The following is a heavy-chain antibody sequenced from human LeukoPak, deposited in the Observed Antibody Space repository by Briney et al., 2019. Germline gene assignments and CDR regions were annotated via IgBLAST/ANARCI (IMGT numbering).Heavy chain of an antibody. D-gene: IGHD3-10*01. Sequence: PGGFLRLSCVASEFIFSDYWMSWVRQAPGKGLEWVANIKQGGREEKYVGSVKGRFAISRDDAKSTLYLQMDSLSGDDTAVYYCARDNGGWFGSWGRGTLVIVSS. V-gene: IGHV3-7*03. CDR2: IKQGGREE. J-gene: IGHJ5*01. CDR3: ARDNGGWFGS. CDR1: EFIFSDYW.